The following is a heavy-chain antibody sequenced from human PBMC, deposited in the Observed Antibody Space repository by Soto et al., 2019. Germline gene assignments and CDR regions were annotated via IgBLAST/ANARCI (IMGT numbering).Heavy chain of an antibody. J-gene: IGHJ3*01. CDR2: IHSDGITT. Sequence: GGSLRLSFAASGFTFSTYWMHWVRQAPGKGLVWVSRIHSDGITTLYADSVTGRFTISRDNAKNTVFLQMNSLRAEDTAVYYCATGPTPAFAFWGRGTMVTVSS. CDR1: GFTFSTYW. CDR3: ATGPTPAFAF. V-gene: IGHV3-74*01. D-gene: IGHD1-1*01.